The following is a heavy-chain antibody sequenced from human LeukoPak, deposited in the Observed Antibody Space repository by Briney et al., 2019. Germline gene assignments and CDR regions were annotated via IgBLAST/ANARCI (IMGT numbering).Heavy chain of an antibody. Sequence: GGSLRLSCAASGFTFSNYWMHWVRQVPGKGLVWVSRINVDGSVKSYADSAKGRFTISRDNAKNTVSLQMNSLRAEDTAVYYCVRDLILVDTPGDDFDYWGQGALVTVSS. V-gene: IGHV3-74*01. J-gene: IGHJ4*02. CDR1: GFTFSNYW. D-gene: IGHD4-23*01. CDR3: VRDLILVDTPGDDFDY. CDR2: INVDGSVK.